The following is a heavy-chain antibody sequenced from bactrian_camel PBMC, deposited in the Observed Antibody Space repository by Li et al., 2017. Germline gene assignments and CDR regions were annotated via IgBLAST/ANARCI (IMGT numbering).Heavy chain of an antibody. CDR3: ASDLIGGSWKGGHFGY. V-gene: IGHV3S53*01. CDR1: AYTPANVR. CDR2: LASDGSS. D-gene: IGHD6*01. J-gene: IGHJ6*01. Sequence: VQLVESGGGSVQAGGSLRLSCAFDAYTPANVRLAWFRQAPGEEREGVASLASDGSSIYANSLKGRFSISKDNAKNTLYLQMNALKPEDTAMYYCASDLIGGSWKGGHFGYWGQGTQVTVS.